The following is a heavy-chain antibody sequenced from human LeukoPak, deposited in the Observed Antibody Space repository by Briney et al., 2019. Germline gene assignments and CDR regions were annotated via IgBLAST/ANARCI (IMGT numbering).Heavy chain of an antibody. D-gene: IGHD2-2*01. CDR3: ARDKKGTSCYDY. CDR2: IYYSGST. Sequence: SETLSLTCTVSGGPISSYYWSWIRQSPGKGLEWIGFIYYSGSTTYNPSLKSRVTISVDTSKNQFSLKLSSVTAADTAVYYCARDKKGTSCYDYWGQGTLVTVSS. CDR1: GGPISSYY. J-gene: IGHJ4*02. V-gene: IGHV4-59*01.